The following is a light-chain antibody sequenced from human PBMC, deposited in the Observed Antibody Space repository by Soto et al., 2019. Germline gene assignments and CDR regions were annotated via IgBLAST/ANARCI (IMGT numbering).Light chain of an antibody. CDR2: AAS. CDR3: QQYNNWPYT. J-gene: IGKJ5*01. Sequence: ERVMTQSPATLSVSPGERATLSCRADQSVNSHLAWYQQKPGQAPRLLIYAASARTSGLPGRFSGGGSGTEFTLTISSLQPEDFAVYYCQQYNNWPYTFGQGTRLEIK. V-gene: IGKV3-15*01. CDR1: QSVNSH.